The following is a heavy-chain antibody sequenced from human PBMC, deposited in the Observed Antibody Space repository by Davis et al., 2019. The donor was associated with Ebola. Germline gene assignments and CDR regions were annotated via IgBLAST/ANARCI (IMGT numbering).Heavy chain of an antibody. CDR2: IRSKANSYAT. V-gene: IGHV3-73*01. D-gene: IGHD3-16*02. Sequence: GESLKISCAASGFTFSGSAMHWVRQASGKGLEWVGRIRSKANSYATAYAASVKGRFTISRDDSKNTAYLQMNSLKTEDTAVYYCTTSERMITFGGVIVILDYWGQGTLVTVSS. CDR1: GFTFSGSA. J-gene: IGHJ4*02. CDR3: TTSERMITFGGVIVILDY.